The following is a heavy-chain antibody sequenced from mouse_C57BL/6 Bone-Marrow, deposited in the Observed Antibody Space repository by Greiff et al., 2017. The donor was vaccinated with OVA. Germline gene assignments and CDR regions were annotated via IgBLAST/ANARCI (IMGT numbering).Heavy chain of an antibody. Sequence: QVQLKESGAELVRPGTSVKVSCKASGYAFTNYLIEWVKQRPGQGLAWIGVINPGSGGTNYNEKFKGKATLTADKSSSTAYMQLSSLTSEDSAVYFCARGPYYYGSSPFDYWGQGTTLTVSS. CDR1: GYAFTNYL. V-gene: IGHV1-54*01. CDR3: ARGPYYYGSSPFDY. J-gene: IGHJ2*01. CDR2: INPGSGGT. D-gene: IGHD1-1*01.